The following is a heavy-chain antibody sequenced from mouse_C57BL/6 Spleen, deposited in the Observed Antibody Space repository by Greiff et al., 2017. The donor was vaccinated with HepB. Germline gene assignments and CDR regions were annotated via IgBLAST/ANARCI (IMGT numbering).Heavy chain of an antibody. CDR1: GYTFTSYW. V-gene: IGHV1-59*01. CDR3: ARSDYGRAMDY. CDR2: IDPSDSYT. Sequence: VKLQQPGAELVRPGTSVKLSCKASGYTFTSYWMHWVKQRPGQGLEWIGVIDPSDSYTNYNQKFKGKATLTVDTSSSTAYMQLSSLTSEDSAVYYCARSDYGRAMDYWGQGTSVTVSS. J-gene: IGHJ4*01. D-gene: IGHD1-1*01.